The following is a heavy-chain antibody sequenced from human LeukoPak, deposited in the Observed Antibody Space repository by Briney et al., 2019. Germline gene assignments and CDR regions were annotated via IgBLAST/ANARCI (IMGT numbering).Heavy chain of an antibody. V-gene: IGHV3-66*01. D-gene: IGHD2-15*01. Sequence: PGGSLRLSCAASGFTVSSNYMSWVRQAPGKGLEWVSVIYSGGSTYYADSVKGRFTISRDNAKNSLYLQMNSLRAEDTAVYYCVRSLGYCSGGSCYYFEHWGQGTLVTVSS. CDR1: GFTVSSNY. J-gene: IGHJ4*02. CDR3: VRSLGYCSGGSCYYFEH. CDR2: IYSGGST.